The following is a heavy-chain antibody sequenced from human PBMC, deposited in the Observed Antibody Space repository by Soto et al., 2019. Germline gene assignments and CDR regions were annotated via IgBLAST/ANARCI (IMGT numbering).Heavy chain of an antibody. CDR2: TRNKANSYTT. V-gene: IGHV3-72*01. Sequence: PGGSLRLSCAASGFTFSDHYMDWVRQAPGKGLEWVGRTRNKANSYTTEYAASVKGRFTISRDDSKNSLYLQMNSLKTEDTAVYYCARVLTEDFWSGYSRFDPWGKGTLVTVSS. CDR3: ARVLTEDFWSGYSRFDP. D-gene: IGHD3-3*01. CDR1: GFTFSDHY. J-gene: IGHJ5*02.